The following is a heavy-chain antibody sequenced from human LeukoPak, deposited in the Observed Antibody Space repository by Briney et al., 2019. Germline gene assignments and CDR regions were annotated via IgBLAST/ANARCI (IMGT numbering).Heavy chain of an antibody. CDR3: ANGPHYNILTGYYKVRSHLDY. CDR1: GFTFSSYW. Sequence: GGSLRLSCAASGFTFSSYWMHWVRQTPGKGLVWVSRINSDGSTTSDADSVKGRFAISRDNSKNTLYLQMNSLRAEDTAVYYCANGPHYNILTGYYKVRSHLDYWGQGTLVTVSS. V-gene: IGHV3-74*01. J-gene: IGHJ4*02. D-gene: IGHD3-9*01. CDR2: INSDGSTT.